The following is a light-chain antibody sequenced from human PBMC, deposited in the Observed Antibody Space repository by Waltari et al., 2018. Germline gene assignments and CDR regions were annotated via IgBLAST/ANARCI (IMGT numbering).Light chain of an antibody. CDR2: DTS. J-gene: IGKJ4*01. V-gene: IGKV3-11*01. CDR3: QQGSILPLT. Sequence: EVVLTQSPVTLSLAPGERATLSCRASESVSNYLAWYQQKPGQSPRLLIFDTSKRATGIPARFSGSGYGTDFTLTINNLEAEDFALYYCQQGSILPLTFGGGTKVEI. CDR1: ESVSNY.